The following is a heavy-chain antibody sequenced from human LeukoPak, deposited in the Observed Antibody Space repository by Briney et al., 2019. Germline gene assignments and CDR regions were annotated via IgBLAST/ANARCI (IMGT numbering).Heavy chain of an antibody. D-gene: IGHD6-25*01. CDR3: ARRTDSGWKWFDP. CDR1: GYRFTSYW. V-gene: IGHV5-51*01. CDR2: IHPGEYER. Sequence: GDSLKISCKASGYRFTSYWIGWVRQMPGKGLEWMGVIHPGEYERRYSPSFEGQVTISADKSISTAYMQWSSLKASDTAMYYCARRTDSGWKWFDPWGQGTLVTVFS. J-gene: IGHJ5*02.